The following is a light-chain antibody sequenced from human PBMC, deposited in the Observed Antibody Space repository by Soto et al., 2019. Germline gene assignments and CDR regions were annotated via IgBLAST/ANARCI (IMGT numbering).Light chain of an antibody. CDR2: GAS. CDR1: QDIHTS. CDR3: QQANSFPFT. Sequence: DMPMTQSPSSVSASRGDRVTITCRASQDIHTSLAWYQQNPGQAPKLLIYGASHLQSGVPSRFSGSGSGTDFPLTSSSLQSEDFATYYCQQANSFPFTFGPGTKVDV. V-gene: IGKV1-12*01. J-gene: IGKJ3*01.